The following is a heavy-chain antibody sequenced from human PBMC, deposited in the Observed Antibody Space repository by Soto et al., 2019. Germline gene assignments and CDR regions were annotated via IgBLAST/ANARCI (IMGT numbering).Heavy chain of an antibody. V-gene: IGHV1-69*13. CDR1: GGTFSSYA. Sequence: SVKVSCKASGGTFSSYAISWVRQAPGQGLEWMGGIIPIFGTANYAQKFQGRVTITADESTSTAYMELSSLRSEDTAVYYCARDPLYYYHTSGYALSIFDYWGQGNQVTVSS. D-gene: IGHD3-22*01. CDR3: ARDPLYYYHTSGYALSIFDY. J-gene: IGHJ4*02. CDR2: IIPIFGTA.